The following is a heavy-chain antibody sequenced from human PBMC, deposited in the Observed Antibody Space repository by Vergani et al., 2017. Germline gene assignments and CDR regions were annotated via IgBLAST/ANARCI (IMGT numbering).Heavy chain of an antibody. Sequence: VQLVESGGGVVQPGRSLRLSCAASGFTFSSYGMHWVRQAPGKGLEWVGRIKSKTDGGTTDYAAPVKGRFTISRDDSKNTLYLQMNSLKTEDTAVYYCTTVAITMVRDGMDVWGQGTTVTVSS. V-gene: IGHV3-15*01. CDR3: TTVAITMVRDGMDV. D-gene: IGHD3-10*01. J-gene: IGHJ6*02. CDR2: IKSKTDGGTT. CDR1: GFTFSSYG.